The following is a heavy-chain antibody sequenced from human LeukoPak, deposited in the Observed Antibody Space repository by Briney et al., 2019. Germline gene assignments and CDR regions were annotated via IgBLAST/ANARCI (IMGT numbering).Heavy chain of an antibody. CDR1: GVSISSSSYY. J-gene: IGHJ6*03. Sequence: PSETLSLTCTVSGVSISSSSYYWGWIRQPPGKGLEWIGEINHSGSTNYNPSLKSRVTISVDTSKDQFSLKLSSVTAADTAVYYCARGRGSSGWYRYYYYMDVWGKGTTVTVSS. D-gene: IGHD6-19*01. CDR3: ARGRGSSGWYRYYYYMDV. V-gene: IGHV4-39*07. CDR2: INHSGST.